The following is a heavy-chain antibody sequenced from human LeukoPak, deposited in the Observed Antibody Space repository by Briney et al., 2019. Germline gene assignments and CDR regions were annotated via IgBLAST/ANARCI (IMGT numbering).Heavy chain of an antibody. Sequence: SETLSLTCTVSGGSISSGDYYWSWTRQPPGKGLEWIGYIYYSGSTYYNPSLKSRVTISVDTSKNQFSLKLSSVTAADTAVYYCARVVVVAATLDYWGQGTLVTVSS. CDR3: ARVVVVAATLDY. CDR1: GGSISSGDYY. V-gene: IGHV4-30-4*01. D-gene: IGHD2-15*01. J-gene: IGHJ4*02. CDR2: IYYSGST.